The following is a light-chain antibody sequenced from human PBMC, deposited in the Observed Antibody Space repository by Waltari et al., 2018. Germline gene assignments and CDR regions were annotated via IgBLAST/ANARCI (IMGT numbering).Light chain of an antibody. V-gene: IGKV3-15*01. J-gene: IGKJ1*01. CDR1: QSVSSN. Sequence: EIVMTQSPATLSVSPGERATLSCRASQSVSSNLAWYQQKPGQAPRFLIHGASTRATGIPARFSGSGSGTEFTLTISSLQSEDFAVYYCQQYNNWPPGAFGQGTKVEIK. CDR3: QQYNNWPPGA. CDR2: GAS.